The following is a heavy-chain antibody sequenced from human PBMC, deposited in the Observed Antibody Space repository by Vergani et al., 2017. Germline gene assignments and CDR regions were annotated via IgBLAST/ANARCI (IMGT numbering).Heavy chain of an antibody. D-gene: IGHD3-22*01. Sequence: QVQLVQSGAEVKKPGASVKVSCKASRYTFTGYYMHWVRQAPGQGLEWMGWINPNSGGTNYAQKFQGRVTMTRDTSISTAYMELSRLRSDDTAVYYCARIRGRYYDSSGPYDAFDIWGQGTMVTVSS. V-gene: IGHV1-2*02. CDR3: ARIRGRYYDSSGPYDAFDI. CDR2: INPNSGGT. J-gene: IGHJ3*02. CDR1: RYTFTGYY.